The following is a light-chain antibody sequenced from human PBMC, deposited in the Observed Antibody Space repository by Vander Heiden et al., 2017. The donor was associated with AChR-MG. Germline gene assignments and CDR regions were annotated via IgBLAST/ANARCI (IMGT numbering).Light chain of an antibody. Sequence: EIVLTQSPATLSLSPGESATLSCRASQSVSSYLAWYQQKPGQAPRLLIYDASNRATGIPARFSGSGSGTDFTLTISSLEPEDFAVYYCQQRSNWPGYTFGQGTKLEIK. CDR2: DAS. CDR3: QQRSNWPGYT. J-gene: IGKJ2*01. V-gene: IGKV3-11*01. CDR1: QSVSSY.